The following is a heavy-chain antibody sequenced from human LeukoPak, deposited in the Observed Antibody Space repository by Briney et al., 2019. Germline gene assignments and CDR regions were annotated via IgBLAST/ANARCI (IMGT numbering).Heavy chain of an antibody. J-gene: IGHJ6*03. CDR2: ISAYNGIT. CDR3: ARACSSTSCYDLAYYYYMDV. V-gene: IGHV1-18*01. Sequence: ASVKVSCKASGYTFTSYDINWVRQATGQGLEWMGWISAYNGITNYAQKLQGRVTMTTDTSTSTAYMELRSLRSDDTAVYYCARACSSTSCYDLAYYYYMDVWGKGTTVTVSS. D-gene: IGHD2-2*01. CDR1: GYTFTSYD.